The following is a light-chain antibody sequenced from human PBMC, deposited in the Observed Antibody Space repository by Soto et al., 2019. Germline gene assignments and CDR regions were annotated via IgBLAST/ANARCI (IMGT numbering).Light chain of an antibody. CDR3: SSYAGSSNV. CDR1: SSDVGGYNY. V-gene: IGLV2-8*01. J-gene: IGLJ1*01. Sequence: QSVLTQPPSASGSPGQSVAISCTGTSSDVGGYNYVSWYQQHPGKAPKLMIYEVNKRPSGVPDRFSGSKSGNTVSLTVSGPQAEDEADYYCSSYAGSSNVFGTGTKVTVL. CDR2: EVN.